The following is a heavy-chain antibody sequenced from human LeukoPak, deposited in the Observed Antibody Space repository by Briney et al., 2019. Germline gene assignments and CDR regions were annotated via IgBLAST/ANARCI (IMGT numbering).Heavy chain of an antibody. CDR1: GFTVSSKY. CDR3: ARLNFGDDY. V-gene: IGHV3-66*01. D-gene: IGHD4-17*01. J-gene: IGHJ4*02. CDR2: IYGSTSA. Sequence: PGGSLRLSCAASGFTVSSKYINWVRQAPGKGLEWVSLIYGSTSADYADSVKGRFTISRDNSMNTVYLQMNSLRAEDTAIYYCARLNFGDDYWGQETLVAVSS.